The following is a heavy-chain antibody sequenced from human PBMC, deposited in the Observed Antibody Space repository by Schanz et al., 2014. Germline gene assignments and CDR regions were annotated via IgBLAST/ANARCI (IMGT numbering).Heavy chain of an antibody. D-gene: IGHD7-27*01. CDR1: GFSFSTYA. J-gene: IGHJ4*02. CDR2: IRYDGSSK. CDR3: AKDYRTGAIDY. V-gene: IGHV3-30*02. Sequence: QVQLVESGGGVVQPGRSLRLSCAASGFSFSTYAMHWVRQAPGKGLEWVAFIRYDGSSKYYADSVRGRFTISRDDSKNTLYLQMNSLRPEDTAVYYCAKDYRTGAIDYWGQGTLVTVSS.